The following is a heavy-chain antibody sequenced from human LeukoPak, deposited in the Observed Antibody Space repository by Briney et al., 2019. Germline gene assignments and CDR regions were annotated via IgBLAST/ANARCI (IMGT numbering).Heavy chain of an antibody. J-gene: IGHJ4*02. Sequence: SETLSLTCAVYGGSFSGYYWSWIRQPPGKGLEWIGEINHSGSTNYKPSLKSRVTVSVDTSKNQFSLKLSSVTAAHTAVYYCAAADPGRYFDYWGQGTLVTVAS. CDR3: AAADPGRYFDY. CDR2: INHSGST. CDR1: GGSFSGYY. D-gene: IGHD6-13*01. V-gene: IGHV4-34*01.